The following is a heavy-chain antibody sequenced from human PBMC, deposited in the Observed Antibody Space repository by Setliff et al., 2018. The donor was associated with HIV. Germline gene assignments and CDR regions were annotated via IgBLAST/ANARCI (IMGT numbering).Heavy chain of an antibody. CDR3: ASRPWGAAAGSRYGMDV. CDR1: GYTFTSYA. D-gene: IGHD6-13*01. CDR2: INAGNGNT. Sequence: ASVKVSCKASGYTFTSYAMHWVRQAPGQRLEWMGWINAGNGNTKYSQKFQGRVTITRDTSASTAYMELSSLRPEDTAVYYCASRPWGAAAGSRYGMDVWGLGTTVTVSS. J-gene: IGHJ6*02. V-gene: IGHV1-3*01.